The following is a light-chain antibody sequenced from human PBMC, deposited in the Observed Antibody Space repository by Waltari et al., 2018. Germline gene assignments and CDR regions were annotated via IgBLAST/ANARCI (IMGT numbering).Light chain of an antibody. Sequence: DIVVTQSPESLAVSLGERATITCKSSQSLLYNSNNEYFLSWYQHKSGQPPRLLLYCASTRESGVPDRFTGSVSGTDFTLTIANVQAEDVAVYYCHQYYLPPYSFGQGTKLEIK. CDR2: CAS. V-gene: IGKV4-1*01. J-gene: IGKJ2*03. CDR3: HQYYLPPYS. CDR1: QSLLYNSNNEYF.